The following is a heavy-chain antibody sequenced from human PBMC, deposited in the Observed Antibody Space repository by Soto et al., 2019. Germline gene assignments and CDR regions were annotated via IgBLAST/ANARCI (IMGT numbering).Heavy chain of an antibody. CDR3: ERIPVDTYIIYRSDP. Sequence: PSETLSLTCIVSGDSVSSGDYYWSWIRQPPGKGLEWIGHVYFSGSTNYIPSLKSRLTMSVDTAKNQFSLKLNSVTAADTAVYYCERIPVDTYIIYRSDPWGQGTQVTVSS. V-gene: IGHV4-61*08. CDR1: GDSVSSGDYY. D-gene: IGHD5-18*01. CDR2: VYFSGST. J-gene: IGHJ5*02.